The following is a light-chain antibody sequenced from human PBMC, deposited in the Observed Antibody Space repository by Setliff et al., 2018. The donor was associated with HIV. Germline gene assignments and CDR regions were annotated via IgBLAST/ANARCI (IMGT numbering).Light chain of an antibody. CDR3: SSYTSSNTGV. Sequence: QSALTQPASVSGSPGQSITISCAGTGSAVGGYNYVSWYQQHPGKAPKLMIYDVSNRPSGVSNRFSGSKSGHTASLTISGLQAEDEADYYCSSYTSSNTGVFGTGTKVTV. V-gene: IGLV2-14*03. J-gene: IGLJ1*01. CDR1: GSAVGGYNY. CDR2: DVS.